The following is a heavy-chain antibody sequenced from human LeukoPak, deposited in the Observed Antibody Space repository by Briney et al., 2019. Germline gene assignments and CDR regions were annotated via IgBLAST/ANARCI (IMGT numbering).Heavy chain of an antibody. V-gene: IGHV5-51*01. J-gene: IGHJ4*02. CDR3: ARQQAVSGPGIDY. CDR1: GYNFNIYW. CDR2: ISPGGSDT. Sequence: GESLKISCEASGYNFNIYWIGWVCQMPGKGLEWMGIISPGGSDTRYSPSFEGQVTISADRSINTAYLQWSSLKASDTAIYYCARQQAVSGPGIDYWGQGTVVIVSS. D-gene: IGHD6-19*01.